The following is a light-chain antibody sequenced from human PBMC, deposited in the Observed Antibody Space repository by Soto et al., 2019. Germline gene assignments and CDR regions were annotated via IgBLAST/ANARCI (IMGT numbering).Light chain of an antibody. J-gene: IGLJ2*01. CDR1: RSDVGGYNY. CDR2: EVS. CDR3: NSYASSSPIV. V-gene: IGLV2-14*01. Sequence: QSVLTQPASVSGSPGQAITISCTGTRSDVGGYNYVSWYQHHPGKAPKLMIYEVSNRPSGVSNRFSGSKSGNTASLTISGLQAEDEADYYCNSYASSSPIVFGGGTKVTVL.